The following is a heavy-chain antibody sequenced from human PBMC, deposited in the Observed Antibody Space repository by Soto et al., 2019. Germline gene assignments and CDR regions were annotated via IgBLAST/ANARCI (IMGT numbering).Heavy chain of an antibody. Sequence: GGSLRLSCAASGFTFSSYGMHWVRQAPGKGLEWVAVIWYDGSNKYYADSVKGRFTISRDNSKNTLYLQMNSLRAEDTAVYYCARDGSSSWYYFDSYYYGMDVWGQGTTVTVSS. CDR2: IWYDGSNK. V-gene: IGHV3-33*01. CDR3: ARDGSSSWYYFDSYYYGMDV. J-gene: IGHJ6*02. D-gene: IGHD6-13*01. CDR1: GFTFSSYG.